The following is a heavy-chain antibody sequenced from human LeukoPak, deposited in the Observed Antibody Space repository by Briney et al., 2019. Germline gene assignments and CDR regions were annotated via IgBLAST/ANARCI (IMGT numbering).Heavy chain of an antibody. CDR1: GGSISSYY. D-gene: IGHD3-10*01. J-gene: IGHJ4*02. CDR3: ARTLIDYYGSGSYYNGFDY. CDR2: IYYSGST. V-gene: IGHV4-59*01. Sequence: SETLSLTCSVSGGSISSYYWSWIRQPPGKGLEWIGYIYYSGSTNYNPSLKSRVTISVDTSKNQFSLKLSSVTAADTAMYYCARTLIDYYGSGSYYNGFDYWGQGTLVTVSS.